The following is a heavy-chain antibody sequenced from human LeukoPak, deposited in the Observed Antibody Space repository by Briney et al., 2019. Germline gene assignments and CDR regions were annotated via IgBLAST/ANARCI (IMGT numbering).Heavy chain of an antibody. CDR1: GFTFGDYA. V-gene: IGHV3-49*04. J-gene: IGHJ1*01. CDR3: TRVGDSGSYLAESFQH. D-gene: IGHD1-26*01. CDR2: IRSKAYGGTT. Sequence: GGSLRLSCTASGFTFGDYAMSWVRQAPGKGLEWVGFIRSKAYGGTTEYAASVKGRFTISRDDSKSIAYLQMNSLKTEDTAVYYCTRVGDSGSYLAESFQHWGQGTLVTVSS.